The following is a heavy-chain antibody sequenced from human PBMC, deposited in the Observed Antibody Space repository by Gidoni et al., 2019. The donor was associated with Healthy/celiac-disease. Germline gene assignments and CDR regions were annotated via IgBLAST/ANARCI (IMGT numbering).Heavy chain of an antibody. CDR3: ARPYCSGGSCYPNDAFDI. D-gene: IGHD2-15*01. CDR1: GGSISSGGYY. Sequence: QVQLQESGPGLVKPSQTLSLTCTVSGGSISSGGYYWSWIRQHPGKGLEWIGYIYYSGSTYYNPSLKSRVTISVDTSKNQFSLKLSSVTAADTAVYYCARPYCSGGSCYPNDAFDIWGQGTMVTVSS. CDR2: IYYSGST. V-gene: IGHV4-31*03. J-gene: IGHJ3*02.